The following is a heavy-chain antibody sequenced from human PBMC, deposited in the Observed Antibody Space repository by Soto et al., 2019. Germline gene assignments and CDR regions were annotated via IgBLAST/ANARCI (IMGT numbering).Heavy chain of an antibody. Sequence: SETLSLTCSVSGGSISGYYCSWIRQPPGKGLEYIGYIFYTGTTNYNSSLWSRVAMSVDTSKNQISLVLTSVTAADTAIYYCARSGHTSDGVVWGQGIPVTVSS. D-gene: IGHD3-10*01. V-gene: IGHV4-59*01. CDR3: ARSGHTSDGVV. J-gene: IGHJ4*02. CDR2: IFYTGTT. CDR1: GGSISGYY.